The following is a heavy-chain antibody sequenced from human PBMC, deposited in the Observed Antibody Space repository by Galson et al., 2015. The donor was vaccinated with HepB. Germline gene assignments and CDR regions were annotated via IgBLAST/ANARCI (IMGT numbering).Heavy chain of an antibody. Sequence: SVKVSCKASGYTFTSYAMHWVRQAPGQRLEWMGWINAGNGNTKYSQKFQGRVTITRDASASTAYMELSSLRSEDTAVYYCARRKITMVRGSDAFDIWGQGTMVTVSS. CDR3: ARRKITMVRGSDAFDI. CDR2: INAGNGNT. V-gene: IGHV1-3*01. CDR1: GYTFTSYA. D-gene: IGHD3-10*01. J-gene: IGHJ3*02.